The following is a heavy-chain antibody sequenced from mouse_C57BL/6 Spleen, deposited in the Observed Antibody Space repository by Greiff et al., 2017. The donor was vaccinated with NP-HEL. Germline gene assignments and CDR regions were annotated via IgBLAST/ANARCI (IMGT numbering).Heavy chain of an antibody. J-gene: IGHJ4*01. CDR2: IYPRSGNT. Sequence: VQLQESGAELARPGASVKLSCKASGYTFTSYGISWVKQSTGQGLEWIGEIYPRSGNTYYNEKFKGKATLTADKSSSTAYMQLSSLTSEDSAVYYCARYDGYQRYAMDYWGQGTSVTVSS. D-gene: IGHD2-3*01. CDR3: ARYDGYQRYAMDY. CDR1: GYTFTSYG. V-gene: IGHV1-81*01.